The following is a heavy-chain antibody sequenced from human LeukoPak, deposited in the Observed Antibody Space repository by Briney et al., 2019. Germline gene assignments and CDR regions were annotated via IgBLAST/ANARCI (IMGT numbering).Heavy chain of an antibody. V-gene: IGHV7-4-1*02. D-gene: IGHD6-13*01. CDR2: INTNTGNP. CDR3: ARVYSSSWFAPFDY. J-gene: IGHJ4*02. CDR1: GYTFTSYP. Sequence: GASVKVSCKASGYTFTSYPMDWVRQAPGQGLEWMGWINTNTGNPTYAQGFTGRFVFSLDTSVSTAYLQISSLKAEDTAVYYCARVYSSSWFAPFDYWGQGTLVTVSS.